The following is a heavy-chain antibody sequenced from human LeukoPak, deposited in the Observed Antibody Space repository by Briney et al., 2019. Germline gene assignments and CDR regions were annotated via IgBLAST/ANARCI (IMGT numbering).Heavy chain of an antibody. CDR2: ISSDVSVK. D-gene: IGHD2-15*01. J-gene: IGHJ4*02. CDR3: ARAIVVVVSEIDS. Sequence: GGSLRLSCAASGFTSSSYSMHWVRQAPGKGLEWVAVISSDVSVKYYADSVKGRFTISRDNSKSTLYLQMNSLRPEDTAVYFCARAIVVVVSEIDSWGQGTLVTVSS. CDR1: GFTSSSYS. V-gene: IGHV3-30-3*01.